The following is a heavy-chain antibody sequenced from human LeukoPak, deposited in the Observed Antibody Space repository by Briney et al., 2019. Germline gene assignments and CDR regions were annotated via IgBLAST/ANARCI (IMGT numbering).Heavy chain of an antibody. CDR1: GFTFSSYW. D-gene: IGHD6-13*01. V-gene: IGHV3-74*01. CDR2: INSDGSST. J-gene: IGHJ4*02. Sequence: GGSLRLSCAASGFTFSSYWMHWVRQAPGKGLVWVSRINSDGSSTSYADSVKGRFTISRDNAKNTLYLQMNSLTAADTAKYYCARGRYLTTLGGAAAGFLDYWGQGSLVTVSP. CDR3: ARGRYLTTLGGAAAGFLDY.